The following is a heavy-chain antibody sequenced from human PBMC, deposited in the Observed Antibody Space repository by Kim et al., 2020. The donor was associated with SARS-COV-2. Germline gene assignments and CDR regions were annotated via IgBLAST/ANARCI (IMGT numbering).Heavy chain of an antibody. D-gene: IGHD3-22*01. CDR3: ARGYYDSSGYSRLGFDY. J-gene: IGHJ4*02. Sequence: LKSRVTISVDTSKNQFSLKLSSVTAADTAVYYCARGYYDSSGYSRLGFDYWGQGTLVTVSS. V-gene: IGHV4-34*01.